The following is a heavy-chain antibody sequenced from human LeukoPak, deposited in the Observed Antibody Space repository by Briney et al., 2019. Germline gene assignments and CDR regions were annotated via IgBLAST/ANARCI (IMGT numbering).Heavy chain of an antibody. V-gene: IGHV1-8*01. Sequence: ASVKVSCKASGYTFTSYDINWVRQATGQGLEWMGWMNPNSGNTGYAQKFQGRVTMTRNTSISTAYMELSSLRSEDTAVYFCAKLNLGEMAYFDSWGQGTLVTVSS. D-gene: IGHD3-16*01. CDR2: MNPNSGNT. CDR1: GYTFTSYD. CDR3: AKLNLGEMAYFDS. J-gene: IGHJ4*02.